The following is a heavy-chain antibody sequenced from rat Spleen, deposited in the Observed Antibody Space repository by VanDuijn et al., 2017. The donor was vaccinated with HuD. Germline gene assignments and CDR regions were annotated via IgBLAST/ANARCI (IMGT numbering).Heavy chain of an antibody. CDR2: ISTGGGNT. Sequence: EVQLVESGGGLVQPGRSLKLSCAASGFTFSNYDMAWVRQAPTKGLEWVASISTGGGNTYYRDSVKGRFTISRDNAKSTLYLQMDSLRSEDTATYYCARDSSYISSFDYWGQGVMVTVSS. CDR1: GFTFSNYD. D-gene: IGHD1-2*01. J-gene: IGHJ2*01. V-gene: IGHV5S23*01. CDR3: ARDSSYISSFDY.